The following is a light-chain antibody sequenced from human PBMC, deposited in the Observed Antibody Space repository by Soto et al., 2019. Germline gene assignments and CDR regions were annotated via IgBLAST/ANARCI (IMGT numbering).Light chain of an antibody. J-gene: IGKJ5*01. CDR3: LQALQTPQVT. CDR1: QSLLHSNGYNY. V-gene: IGKV2-28*01. Sequence: DIVMTQSPLSLPVTPGEPASISCRSSQSLLHSNGYNYLDWYLQKPGQSPQLLIYLGSNRASGVPDRFSGSGSGTDFTLKISRVAAEDVGVYYCLQALQTPQVTFGQGTRLEIK. CDR2: LGS.